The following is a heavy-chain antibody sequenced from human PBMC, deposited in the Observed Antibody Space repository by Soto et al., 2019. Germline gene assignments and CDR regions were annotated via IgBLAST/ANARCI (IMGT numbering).Heavy chain of an antibody. V-gene: IGHV4-4*02. CDR2: IYHSGNT. D-gene: IGHD5-18*01. CDR1: GGSISSSNW. Sequence: PSETLSLTCAVSGGSISSSNWWSWVRQPPGKGLEWIGEIYHSGNTNYNPSLKSRVTISVDKSKNQFSLKLSSVTAVDTAVYYCARGRGYSYGYFDYWGQGTLVTVSS. J-gene: IGHJ4*02. CDR3: ARGRGYSYGYFDY.